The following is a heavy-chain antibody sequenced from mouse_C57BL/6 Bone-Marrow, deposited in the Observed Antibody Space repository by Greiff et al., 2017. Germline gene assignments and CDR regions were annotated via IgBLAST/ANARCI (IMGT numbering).Heavy chain of an antibody. CDR3: ARGRARITQYYFDY. Sequence: VQLQQSGAELVKPGASVKISCKASGYAFSSYWMNWVKQRPGKGLEWIGQIYPGDGDTNYNGKFKGKATLTAAKSSSTAYMQLISLTSEDSAVYFCARGRARITQYYFDYWGQGTTLTGSS. D-gene: IGHD2-4*01. J-gene: IGHJ2*01. CDR2: IYPGDGDT. CDR1: GYAFSSYW. V-gene: IGHV1-80*01.